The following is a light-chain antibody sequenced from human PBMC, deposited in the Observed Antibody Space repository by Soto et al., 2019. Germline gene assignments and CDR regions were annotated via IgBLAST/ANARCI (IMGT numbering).Light chain of an antibody. CDR2: DAS. CDR3: QQYNNYSYT. V-gene: IGKV1-5*01. J-gene: IGKJ2*01. CDR1: QNISNW. Sequence: DIQMTQSPSTLSASVGDSVTISCRASQNISNWLTWYQQKPGKAPKLLISDASTLEDGAPSRFSGSGSGTEFSLTISSLRPDDFATYYCQQYNNYSYTFGQGTRLEIK.